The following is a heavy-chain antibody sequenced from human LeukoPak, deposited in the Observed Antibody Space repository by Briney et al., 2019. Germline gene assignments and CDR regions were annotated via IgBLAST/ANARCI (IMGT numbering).Heavy chain of an antibody. CDR1: GFTFSSFD. CDR2: IGTASDT. Sequence: GGALRLSCAAPGFTFSSFDMHWVRQPPGQGLEWVSPIGTASDTYYPGSVEGRFTLSRDNAKNSLYLQMNSLTAGDTAVYYCARGPPRGKYYYMDVWGKGTTVTVSS. V-gene: IGHV3-13*01. J-gene: IGHJ6*03. D-gene: IGHD1-1*01. CDR3: ARGPPRGKYYYMDV.